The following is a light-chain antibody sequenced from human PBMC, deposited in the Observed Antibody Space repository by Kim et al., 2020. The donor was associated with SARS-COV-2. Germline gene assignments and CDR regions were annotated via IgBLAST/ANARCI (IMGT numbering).Light chain of an antibody. CDR2: LGS. CDR3: MQGLQIPWT. J-gene: IGKJ1*01. CDR1: KSLLHSSGDNY. V-gene: IGKV2-28*01. Sequence: PDSISCRSSKSLLHSSGDNYLEWYLQKPGQSPQLLIYLGSNRASGVPDRFSGSGSGTDFTLKISRVEAEDVGVYFCMQGLQIPWTFGQGTKVDIK.